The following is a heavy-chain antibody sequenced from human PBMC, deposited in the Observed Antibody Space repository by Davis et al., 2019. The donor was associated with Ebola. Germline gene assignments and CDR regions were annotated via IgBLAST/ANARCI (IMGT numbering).Heavy chain of an antibody. CDR1: GFTFSSYA. Sequence: GESLKISCAASGFTFSSYAMHWVRQAPGKGLEWVAVISYDGSNKYYADSVKGRFTISRDNSKNTLYLQMNSLRAEDTAVYYCACGGSWNYFDYWGQGTLVTVSS. J-gene: IGHJ4*02. CDR2: ISYDGSNK. V-gene: IGHV3-30-3*01. CDR3: ACGGSWNYFDY. D-gene: IGHD2-15*01.